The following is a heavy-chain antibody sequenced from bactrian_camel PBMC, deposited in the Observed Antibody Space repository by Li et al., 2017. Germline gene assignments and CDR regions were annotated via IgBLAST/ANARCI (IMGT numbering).Heavy chain of an antibody. CDR3: RANCGWRSEDKY. CDR1: GFTFGNYG. CDR2: IDDNSSTT. V-gene: IGHV3S42*01. J-gene: IGHJ4*01. Sequence: VQLVESGGGLVQPGGSRELSWEGSGFTFGNYGMIWVRQAPGKGLEYVSAIDDNSSTTRYADSVRGRFTISEDNSKLTLYLEMHSLKVEDSAVYYCRANCGWRSEDKYWGQGTQVTVS.